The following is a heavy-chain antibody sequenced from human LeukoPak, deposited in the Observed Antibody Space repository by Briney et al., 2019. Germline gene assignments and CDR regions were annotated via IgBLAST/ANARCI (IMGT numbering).Heavy chain of an antibody. Sequence: SETLSLTCTVSGGSISSGGYYRSWIRQHPGKGLEWIGYIYYSGSTYYNPSLKSRVTISVDTSKNQFSLKLSSVTAADTAVYYCAGHYGSGSAHFDYWGQGTLVTVSS. J-gene: IGHJ4*02. V-gene: IGHV4-31*03. CDR3: AGHYGSGSAHFDY. D-gene: IGHD3-10*01. CDR1: GGSISSGGYY. CDR2: IYYSGST.